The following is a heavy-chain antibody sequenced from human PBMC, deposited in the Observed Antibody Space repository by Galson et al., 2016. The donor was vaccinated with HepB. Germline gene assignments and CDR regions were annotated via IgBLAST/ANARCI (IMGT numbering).Heavy chain of an antibody. CDR3: ATSLTTGQFDC. J-gene: IGHJ4*02. Sequence: SVKVSCRASGGTFSSYPLNWVRQAPGQGLEWMGGIIPIFGTSNYAQKFQGRVTISADESTSTAHMELSSLTSEDTALYYCATSLTTGQFDCWGQGTLVTVSS. V-gene: IGHV1-69*13. D-gene: IGHD1-1*01. CDR1: GGTFSSYP. CDR2: IIPIFGTS.